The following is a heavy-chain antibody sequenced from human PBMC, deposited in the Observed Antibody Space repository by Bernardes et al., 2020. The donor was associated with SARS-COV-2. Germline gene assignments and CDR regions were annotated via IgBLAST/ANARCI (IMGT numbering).Heavy chain of an antibody. J-gene: IGHJ4*02. V-gene: IGHV3-23*01. Sequence: GGSLRLSCAASGFTFSSYAMSWVRQAPGKGLEWVSAISGSGGSTYYADSVKGRFTISRDNSKNTLYLQMNILRAEDTAVYYCSKSRSVLRYFDWLLGAEDYWGQGTLVTVSS. CDR3: SKSRSVLRYFDWLLGAEDY. D-gene: IGHD3-9*01. CDR1: GFTFSSYA. CDR2: ISGSGGST.